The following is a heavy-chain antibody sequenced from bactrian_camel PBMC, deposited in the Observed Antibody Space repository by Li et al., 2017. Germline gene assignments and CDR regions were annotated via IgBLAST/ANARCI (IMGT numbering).Heavy chain of an antibody. CDR1: GYVYTSYC. D-gene: IGHD6*01. Sequence: VQLVESGGGSVQAGGSLRLSCKASGYVYTSYCMAWFRQAPGKEREEVARIEGDGGRTKVAESVTGRFGISKDNAKIILYLQMNNLKLEDTAMYYCAEGRTEVPHDCCASKGTQVTVS. V-gene: IGHV3S1*01. J-gene: IGHJ4*01. CDR2: IEGDGGRT.